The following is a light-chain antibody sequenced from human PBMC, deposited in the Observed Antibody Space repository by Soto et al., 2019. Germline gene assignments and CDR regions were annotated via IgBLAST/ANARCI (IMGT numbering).Light chain of an antibody. V-gene: IGKV4-1*01. CDR2: WAS. Sequence: DIVMAQSPDSLAVSLGERATINCKSSQSVLYSSNNKNYLAWYQQKPGQPPKLLIYWASTRESGVPDRFSGSGSGTDFTLTISSLQAEDVAVYYCQHYSASPTWAFGQGTQVDIK. CDR1: QSVLYSSNNKNY. CDR3: QHYSASPTWA. J-gene: IGKJ1*01.